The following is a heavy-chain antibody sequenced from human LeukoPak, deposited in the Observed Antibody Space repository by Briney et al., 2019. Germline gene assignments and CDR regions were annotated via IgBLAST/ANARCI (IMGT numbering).Heavy chain of an antibody. Sequence: GGSLRLSCAASGFTFSSYAMSWVRQAPGKGLEWVSAISGSGGSTYYADSVKGRFTISRDNSKNTLYLQMNSLRAEDTAVYYCARDPYSGSYSSWGQGTLVTVSS. D-gene: IGHD1-26*01. CDR1: GFTFSSYA. J-gene: IGHJ4*02. V-gene: IGHV3-23*01. CDR3: ARDPYSGSYSS. CDR2: ISGSGGST.